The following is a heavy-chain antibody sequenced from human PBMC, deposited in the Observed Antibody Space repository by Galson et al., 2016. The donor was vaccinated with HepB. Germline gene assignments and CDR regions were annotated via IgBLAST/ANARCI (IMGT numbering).Heavy chain of an antibody. Sequence: SLRLSCAASGFTFSNYGMHWIRQAPGKGLEWVAVMSHDGSHIFYVDSVKGRFSISRDNSKNTLYLQMNSLGVEDTAVYYCAKDHGNRWLNNWFDPWGQGTLVTVSS. V-gene: IGHV3-30*18. D-gene: IGHD6-19*01. CDR1: GFTFSNYG. J-gene: IGHJ5*02. CDR3: AKDHGNRWLNNWFDP. CDR2: MSHDGSHI.